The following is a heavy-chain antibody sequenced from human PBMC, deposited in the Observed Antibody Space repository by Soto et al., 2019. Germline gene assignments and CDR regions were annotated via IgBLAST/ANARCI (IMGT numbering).Heavy chain of an antibody. D-gene: IGHD1-7*01. J-gene: IGHJ6*02. V-gene: IGHV3-66*01. CDR2: IHSGGDT. Sequence: EVQLVESGGDLVQPGGSLRLSCAASGFAVSSNYMTWVRQAPGKGLEWVSVIHSGGDTHYADSVRSRFTISRDNSKNTLYLQRSGLMDEGTAVNYCARSRPGTAEGGMAVWGQRAKVTVSS. CDR1: GFAVSSNY. CDR3: ARSRPGTAEGGMAV.